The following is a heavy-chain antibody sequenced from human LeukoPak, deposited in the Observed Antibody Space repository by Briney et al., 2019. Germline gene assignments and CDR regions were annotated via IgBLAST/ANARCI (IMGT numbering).Heavy chain of an antibody. D-gene: IGHD6-13*01. CDR2: INHSGST. V-gene: IGHV4-34*01. CDR3: ARGSEGIAAAGSALDY. CDR1: GGSISDYY. Sequence: PSETLSLTCAVYGGSISDYYWSWIRQPPGKGLEWVGEINHSGSTNYNPSLKSRVTISVDTSKNQFSLKLSSVTAADTAVYYCARGSEGIAAAGSALDYWGQGTLVTVSS. J-gene: IGHJ4*02.